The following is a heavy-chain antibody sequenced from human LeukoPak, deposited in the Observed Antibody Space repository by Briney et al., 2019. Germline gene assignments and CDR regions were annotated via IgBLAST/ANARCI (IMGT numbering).Heavy chain of an antibody. CDR2: ISSNGGST. D-gene: IGHD3-10*01. V-gene: IGHV3-64*01. Sequence: GGCLRPSCAASGFTFSSYAMHWVRQAPGKGLEYVSAISSNGGSTYYANSVKGRFTISRDNSKNTLYLQMGSLRAEDMAVYYCAREVTMVRGVMEVRWFDPWGQGTLVTVSS. CDR1: GFTFSSYA. CDR3: AREVTMVRGVMEVRWFDP. J-gene: IGHJ5*02.